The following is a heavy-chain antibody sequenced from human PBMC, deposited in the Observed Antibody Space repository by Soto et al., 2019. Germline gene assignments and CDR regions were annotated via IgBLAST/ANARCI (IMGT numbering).Heavy chain of an antibody. CDR2: ISYDGSNK. Sequence: GGSLRLSCAASGFTFSSYGMHWVRQAPGKWLEWVAVISYDGSNKYYVDSVKGRFTISRDNSKNTLYLQMNSLRAEDTAVYYCAKSSYYYDSSAYYTFDYWGQGXLVTVYS. CDR3: AKSSYYYDSSAYYTFDY. D-gene: IGHD3-22*01. CDR1: GFTFSSYG. V-gene: IGHV3-30*18. J-gene: IGHJ4*02.